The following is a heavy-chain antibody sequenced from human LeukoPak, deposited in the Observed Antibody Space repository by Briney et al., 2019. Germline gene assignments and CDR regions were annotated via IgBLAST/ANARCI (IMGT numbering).Heavy chain of an antibody. D-gene: IGHD4-17*01. CDR3: ARGDLSWGDYGSPGGSDYYYGMDV. J-gene: IGHJ6*02. Sequence: SETLSLTCTVSGASISSSNFYWSWIRQPPGKGLEWIGYIYYSGSTNYNPSLKSRVTISVDTSKNQFSLKLSSVTAADTAVYYCARGDLSWGDYGSPGGSDYYYGMDVWGQGTTVTVPS. CDR1: GASISSSNFY. CDR2: IYYSGST. V-gene: IGHV4-61*05.